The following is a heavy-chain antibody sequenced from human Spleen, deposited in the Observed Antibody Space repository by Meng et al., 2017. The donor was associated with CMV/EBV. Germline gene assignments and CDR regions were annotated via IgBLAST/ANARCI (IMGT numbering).Heavy chain of an antibody. CDR3: ARDRVLREIFGVVGFDP. Sequence: LSLTCAASGFTFSTYTTNWVRQAPGKGLEWVSSITSSSNYIYYADSVKGRFTISRDNAKNSLYLQMNSLRAEDTAVYYCARDRVLREIFGVVGFDPWGQGTLVTVSS. V-gene: IGHV3-21*06. CDR1: GFTFSTYT. D-gene: IGHD3-3*01. CDR2: ITSSSNYI. J-gene: IGHJ5*02.